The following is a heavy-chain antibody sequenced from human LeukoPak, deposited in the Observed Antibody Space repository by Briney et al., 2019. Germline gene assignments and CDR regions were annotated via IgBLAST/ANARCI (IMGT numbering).Heavy chain of an antibody. V-gene: IGHV3-7*01. D-gene: IGHD2-2*01. Sequence: GGSLRLSCAASGFTFSSYWMSWVRQAPGKGLEWVANIKQDGSEKYYVDSVKGRFTISRDNAKNSLYLQMNSLRAEDTAVYYCARVQPVAGLAAFDIWGQGTMVTVSS. J-gene: IGHJ3*02. CDR3: ARVQPVAGLAAFDI. CDR2: IKQDGSEK. CDR1: GFTFSSYW.